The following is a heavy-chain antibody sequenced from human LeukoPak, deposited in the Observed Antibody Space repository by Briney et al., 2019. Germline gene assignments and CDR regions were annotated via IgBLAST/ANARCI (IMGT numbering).Heavy chain of an antibody. CDR2: ISYDGSNK. D-gene: IGHD6-19*01. CDR1: GFTFSSYA. Sequence: GGSLRLSCAASGFTFSSYAMHWVRQAPGKGVEGVAVISYDGSNKYYADSVKGRFTISRGNSKNTLYLQMNSLRAEDTAVYYCASTYSSGWYKMLGYFDYWGQGTLVTVSS. CDR3: ASTYSSGWYKMLGYFDY. V-gene: IGHV3-30*04. J-gene: IGHJ4*02.